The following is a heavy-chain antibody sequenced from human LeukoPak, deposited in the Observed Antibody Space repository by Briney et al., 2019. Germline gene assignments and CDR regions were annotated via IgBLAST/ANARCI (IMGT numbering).Heavy chain of an antibody. Sequence: SETLSLTCTVSGGSITSYYYTWIRQPPGKGLEWIGYIYYSGNTNYNPSLKSRVTMSLDMSKNQFSLRLTSVTAADTAVYYRAREDSGTSIDYWGQGTLVTVSS. J-gene: IGHJ4*01. CDR1: GGSITSYY. CDR3: AREDSGTSIDY. V-gene: IGHV4-59*01. D-gene: IGHD1-26*01. CDR2: IYYSGNT.